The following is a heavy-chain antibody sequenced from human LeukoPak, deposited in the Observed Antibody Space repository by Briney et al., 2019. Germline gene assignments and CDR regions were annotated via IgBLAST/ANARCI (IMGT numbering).Heavy chain of an antibody. D-gene: IGHD2-15*01. Sequence: GASVKVSCKASGYIFTGYYMHWVRQAPGQGLEWIGWINPNSGGTNYAQKFQGRVTMTRDTSISTAYMELSRLRSDDTAVYYCARDRAVVVVAAILSYWGQGTLVTVSS. CDR3: ARDRAVVVVAAILSY. CDR2: INPNSGGT. V-gene: IGHV1-2*02. J-gene: IGHJ4*02. CDR1: GYIFTGYY.